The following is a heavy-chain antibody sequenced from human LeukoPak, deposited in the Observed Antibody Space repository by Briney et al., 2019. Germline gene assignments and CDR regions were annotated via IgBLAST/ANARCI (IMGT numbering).Heavy chain of an antibody. Sequence: PGGSLRLSCAASGSTSSSYWMHWVRQAPGRRLEWVSGIRVSGETYYADSATGRFTISRYNSENTLYLKMSGLRAEATDVYHCAKGTGDTGYYFDYWGQGTLVTVSS. V-gene: IGHV3-23*01. CDR3: AKGTGDTGYYFDY. J-gene: IGHJ4*02. CDR2: IRVSGET. D-gene: IGHD7-27*01. CDR1: GSTSSSYW.